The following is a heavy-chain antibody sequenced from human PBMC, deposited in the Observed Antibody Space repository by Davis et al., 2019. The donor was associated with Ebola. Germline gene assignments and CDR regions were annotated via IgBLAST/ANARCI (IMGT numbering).Heavy chain of an antibody. CDR1: GLRFSSSY. CDR2: IKQDGSER. V-gene: IGHV3-7*01. Sequence: PGGSLRLSCAASGLRFSSSYMSWVRQAPGKGLEWVANIKQDGSERSYVDSVKDRFIISRDNAKNSLYLQMNSLRAEDTAVYYCARQGEAGWARPINWFDPWGQGTLVIVSS. D-gene: IGHD6-13*01. J-gene: IGHJ5*02. CDR3: ARQGEAGWARPINWFDP.